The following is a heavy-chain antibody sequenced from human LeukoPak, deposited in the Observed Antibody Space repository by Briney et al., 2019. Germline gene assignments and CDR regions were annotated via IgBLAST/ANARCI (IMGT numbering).Heavy chain of an antibody. J-gene: IGHJ5*02. CDR3: VKDGYNFGGS. CDR2: ISSNGGTT. V-gene: IGHV3-64D*06. D-gene: IGHD5-24*01. CDR1: GFTFSSYA. Sequence: PGGSLRLSCSASGFTFSSYAMHWVRQAPGKGLEFVSTISSNGGTTYYADAVKGRFTISRDNSKNTLYPQMSSLRAEDTGVYYCVKDGYNFGGSWGQGTLVTVSS.